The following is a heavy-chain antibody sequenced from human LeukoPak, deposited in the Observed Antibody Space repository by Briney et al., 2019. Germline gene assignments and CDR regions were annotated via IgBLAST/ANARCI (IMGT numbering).Heavy chain of an antibody. Sequence: GGSLRLSCAASGFTFSSYAMHWVRQASGKGLEWVGRIRSKANSYATAYAASVKGRFTISRDDSKNTAYLQMNSLKTEDTAVYYCTRHLRGPAWFDPWGQGTLVTVSS. J-gene: IGHJ5*02. CDR1: GFTFSSYA. CDR3: TRHLRGPAWFDP. CDR2: IRSKANSYAT. D-gene: IGHD1-14*01. V-gene: IGHV3-73*01.